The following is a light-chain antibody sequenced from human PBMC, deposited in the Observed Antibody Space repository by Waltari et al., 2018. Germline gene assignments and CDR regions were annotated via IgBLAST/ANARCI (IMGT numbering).Light chain of an antibody. CDR2: DAS. CDR3: QQYDDLTPLT. Sequence: DIQMTQSPSSLSASVGDRVTSTCQASQDISNYLNWFQQKPGKAPKLLIYDASNLETGVPSRFSGSGSGTHFTFTISSLQPEDIATYYCQQYDDLTPLTFGGGTKVEI. J-gene: IGKJ4*01. CDR1: QDISNY. V-gene: IGKV1-33*01.